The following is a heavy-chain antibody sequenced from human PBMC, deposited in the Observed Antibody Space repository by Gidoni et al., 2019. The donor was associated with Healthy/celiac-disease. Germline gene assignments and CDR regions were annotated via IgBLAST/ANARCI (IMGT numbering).Heavy chain of an antibody. D-gene: IGHD6-19*01. CDR1: GFPFDAYA. CDR2: ISWNSGSI. J-gene: IGHJ4*02. Sequence: EVQLVESGGGLVQPGRSRRLSCAASGFPFDAYAMHWVRQAPGKGLEWVSGISWNSGSIGYADSVKGRFTISRDNAKNSLYLQMNSLRAEDTALYYCAKDRKIGSGWYEEWVFDYWGQGTLVTVSS. V-gene: IGHV3-9*01. CDR3: AKDRKIGSGWYEEWVFDY.